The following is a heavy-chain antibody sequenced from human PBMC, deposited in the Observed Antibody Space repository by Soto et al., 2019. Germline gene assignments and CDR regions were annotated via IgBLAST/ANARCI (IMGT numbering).Heavy chain of an antibody. CDR2: INHSGST. CDR1: GGSFSGYY. V-gene: IGHV4-34*01. Sequence: PSETLSLTCAVYGGSFSGYYWSWIRQPPGKGLEWIGEINHSGSTNYNPSLKSRVTISVDTSKNQFSLKLSSVTAADTAVYYCARGPTGTTYYYYGMDVWGQGTTVTVSS. CDR3: ARGPTGTTYYYYGMDV. J-gene: IGHJ6*02. D-gene: IGHD1-7*01.